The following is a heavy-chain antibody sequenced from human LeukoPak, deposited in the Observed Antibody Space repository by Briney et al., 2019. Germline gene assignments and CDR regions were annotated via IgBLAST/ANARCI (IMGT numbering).Heavy chain of an antibody. J-gene: IGHJ4*02. CDR1: GYTLTELS. Sequence: GASVKVSCKVTGYTLTELSMHWVRQAPGKGVEWRGGFYPEHGETIYAQKFQGRVTMTEDTSTDTAYMALSSLRSEDTAVYYCATVFGEYYDILTDSTPDYWGQGTLVTVSS. CDR2: FYPEHGET. V-gene: IGHV1-24*01. CDR3: ATVFGEYYDILTDSTPDY. D-gene: IGHD3-9*01.